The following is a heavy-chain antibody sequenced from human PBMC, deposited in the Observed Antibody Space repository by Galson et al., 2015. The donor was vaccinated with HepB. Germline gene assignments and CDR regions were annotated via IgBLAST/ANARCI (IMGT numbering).Heavy chain of an antibody. CDR1: GSTFTRYD. CDR3: ASPIAVAETGAYYYGMDV. Sequence: SVKVSCKASGSTFTRYDMNWVRQAPGQGLEWMGWINTNTGNPTYAQGFAGRFVFSLDTSVSTAYLQIISLKAEDTAVYYCASPIAVAETGAYYYGMDVWGQGTTVTVSS. V-gene: IGHV7-4-1*02. J-gene: IGHJ6*02. CDR2: INTNTGNP. D-gene: IGHD6-19*01.